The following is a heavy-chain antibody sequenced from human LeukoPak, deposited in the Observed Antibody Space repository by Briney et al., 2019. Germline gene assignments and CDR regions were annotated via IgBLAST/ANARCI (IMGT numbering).Heavy chain of an antibody. CDR1: GYTFRSYG. J-gene: IGHJ4*02. CDR2: ISAYNGNT. D-gene: IGHD3-16*02. V-gene: IGHV1-18*01. CDR3: AIEEYVWGSYRDVDY. Sequence: ASVRVSCKASGYTFRSYGITWVRQAPGQGVERMGWISAYNGNTNYAQKIQDRVTMTTDTYTSTAYMELRRLRADDTAVYYCAIEEYVWGSYRDVDYWGQGTLVTVSS.